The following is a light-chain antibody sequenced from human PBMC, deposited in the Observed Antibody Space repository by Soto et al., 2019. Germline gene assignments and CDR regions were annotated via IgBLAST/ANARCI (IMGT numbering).Light chain of an antibody. CDR3: QQYSTYSGT. V-gene: IGKV1-5*01. Sequence: DIQMTQSPSTLSASVGDRVIITCRASQSISTWLAWYQQKPGKAPKLLIYDASSLESGVPSRFSGSGSGTEFTLTINSLQPDDFATYYCQQYSTYSGTFGQGTKVEIK. J-gene: IGKJ1*01. CDR2: DAS. CDR1: QSISTW.